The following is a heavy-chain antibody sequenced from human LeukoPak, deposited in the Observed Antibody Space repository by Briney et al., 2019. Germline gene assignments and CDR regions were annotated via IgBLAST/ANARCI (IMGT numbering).Heavy chain of an antibody. J-gene: IGHJ5*02. CDR3: ARVVAARRVSNWFDP. V-gene: IGHV4-59*01. D-gene: IGHD2-15*01. CDR1: GGSISSYY. CDR2: IYYSGST. Sequence: PSETLSLTCTVSGGSISSYYWSWIRQPPGKGLEWIGYIYYSGSTNYNPSLKSRVTISVDTSKNQFSLKLSSVTAADTAVYYCARVVAARRVSNWFDPWGQGTLVTVSS.